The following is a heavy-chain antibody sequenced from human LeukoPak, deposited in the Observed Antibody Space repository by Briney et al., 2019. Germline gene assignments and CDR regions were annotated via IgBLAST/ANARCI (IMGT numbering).Heavy chain of an antibody. CDR3: AREINDGSFDY. Sequence: PGGSLRLSCAASGFTSSSYAMHWVRQAPGKGLEWVAVISYDGSNKYYADSVKGRFTISRDNSKNTLYLQMNSLRAEDTAVYYCAREINDGSFDYWGQGTLVTVSS. J-gene: IGHJ4*02. CDR1: GFTSSSYA. D-gene: IGHD2-2*03. CDR2: ISYDGSNK. V-gene: IGHV3-30-3*01.